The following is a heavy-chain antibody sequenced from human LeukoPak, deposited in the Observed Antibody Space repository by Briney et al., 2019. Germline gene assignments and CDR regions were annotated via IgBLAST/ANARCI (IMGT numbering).Heavy chain of an antibody. V-gene: IGHV3-13*01. J-gene: IGHJ4*02. D-gene: IGHD3-10*01. Sequence: GGSLRLSCAASGFTFSSYDMHWVRQATGKGLEWVSAIGTAGDTYYPGSVKGRFTISRENAKNSLYLQMNSLRAGDTAVYYCARAEYYGSGTLGGDYFDYWGQGTLVTVSS. CDR2: IGTAGDT. CDR1: GFTFSSYD. CDR3: ARAEYYGSGTLGGDYFDY.